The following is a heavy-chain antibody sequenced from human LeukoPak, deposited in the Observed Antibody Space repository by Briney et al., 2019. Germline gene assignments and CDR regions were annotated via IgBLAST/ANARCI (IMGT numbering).Heavy chain of an antibody. J-gene: IGHJ5*02. CDR3: ARRFGGDDYVWGSYRRYNWFDP. CDR2: IYYSGST. Sequence: PSETLSLTCTVSGDSISSSDYYWAWIRQSPEKGLEWIGSIYYSGSTYYNPSLKSRVTISVDTSKNQFSLKLSSVTAADTAVYYCARRFGGDDYVWGSYRRYNWFDPWGQGTLVTVSS. D-gene: IGHD3-16*02. CDR1: GDSISSSDYY. V-gene: IGHV4-39*01.